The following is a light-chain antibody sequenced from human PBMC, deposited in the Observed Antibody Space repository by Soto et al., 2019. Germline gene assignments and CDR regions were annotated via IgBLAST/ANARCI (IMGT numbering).Light chain of an antibody. CDR2: DVS. J-gene: IGLJ1*01. CDR1: SSDVGSYNY. V-gene: IGLV2-14*03. Sequence: QSVLTQPASVSGSPGQSIAISCTGISSDVGSYNYVSWYQHHPGKAPKVMIYDVSSRPSGVSNRFPGSKSGNTASLTISGLQAEDEADYYCISYTTISTYVFGTGTKVTVL. CDR3: ISYTTISTYV.